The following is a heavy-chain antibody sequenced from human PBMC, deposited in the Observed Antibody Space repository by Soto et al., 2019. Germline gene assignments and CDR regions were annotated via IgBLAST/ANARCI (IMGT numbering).Heavy chain of an antibody. V-gene: IGHV3-48*02. Sequence: GGSLRASXAASAFTFSSYRMNWVRQAPGKVLELVSYISSSSSTIYYADSVKGRFTISRDNAKNSLYLQMNILRDEDTAVYYCARPGPDYASSWWAFDYWGQGTLVTVSS. CDR3: ARPGPDYASSWWAFDY. CDR1: AFTFSSYR. CDR2: ISSSSSTI. J-gene: IGHJ4*02. D-gene: IGHD4-17*01.